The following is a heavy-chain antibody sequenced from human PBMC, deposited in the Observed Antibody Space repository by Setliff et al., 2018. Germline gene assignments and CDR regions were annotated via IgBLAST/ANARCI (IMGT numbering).Heavy chain of an antibody. Sequence: SVKVSCKASGGTFSSYAISWVRQAPGQGLEWMGGIIPILGIANYAQKFQGRVAITADKSTSTAYMELSSLRSEDTAVYYCARNGDSSGYSYDAFDIWGQGTMVTVSS. D-gene: IGHD3-22*01. V-gene: IGHV1-69*10. CDR1: GGTFSSYA. CDR2: IIPILGIA. J-gene: IGHJ3*02. CDR3: ARNGDSSGYSYDAFDI.